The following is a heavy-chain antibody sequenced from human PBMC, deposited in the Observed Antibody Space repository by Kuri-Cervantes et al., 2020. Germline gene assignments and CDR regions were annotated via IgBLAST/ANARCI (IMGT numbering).Heavy chain of an antibody. CDR2: FDPEDGET. CDR1: GYTLTELS. V-gene: IGHV1-24*01. Sequence: ASVKVSCKVSGYTLTELSMYWVRQAPGKGLEWMGGFDPEDGETIYAQKFQGRVTMTEDTSTDTAYMELSSLRSEDTAVYYCATGRTTVTYAGGMDVWGQGTTVTVSS. CDR3: ATGRTTVTYAGGMDV. D-gene: IGHD4-17*01. J-gene: IGHJ6*02.